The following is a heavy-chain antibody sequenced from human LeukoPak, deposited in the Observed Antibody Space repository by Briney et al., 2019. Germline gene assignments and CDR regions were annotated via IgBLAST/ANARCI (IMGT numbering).Heavy chain of an antibody. V-gene: IGHV4-59*01. CDR3: ARAYYDSSGYYVDY. Sequence: SETLSLXCTVSGGSISSYYWSWIRQPPGKGLEWIGYIYYSGSTNYNPSLKSRVTISVDTSKNQFSLKLSSVTAADTAVYYCARAYYDSSGYYVDYWGQGTLVTVSS. CDR2: IYYSGST. D-gene: IGHD3-22*01. CDR1: GGSISSYY. J-gene: IGHJ4*02.